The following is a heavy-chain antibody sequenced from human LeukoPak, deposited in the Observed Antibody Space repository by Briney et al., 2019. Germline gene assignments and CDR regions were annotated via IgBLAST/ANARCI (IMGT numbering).Heavy chain of an antibody. D-gene: IGHD1-26*01. CDR1: GFTVSTNY. Sequence: GGSLRLSCAASGFTVSTNYMSWVRQAPGKGLEWVSLIYSGGITQYADSVKGRFTISRDNSKNTLYLQMNSLRAEDTAVYYCAKVVRVGAIDYWGQGTLVTVSS. J-gene: IGHJ4*02. V-gene: IGHV3-66*01. CDR3: AKVVRVGAIDY. CDR2: IYSGGIT.